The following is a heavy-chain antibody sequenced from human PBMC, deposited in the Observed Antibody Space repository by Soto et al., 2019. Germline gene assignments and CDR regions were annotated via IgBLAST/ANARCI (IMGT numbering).Heavy chain of an antibody. V-gene: IGHV2-5*02. CDR1: GFSLSTSGVG. D-gene: IGHD3-9*01. CDR2: IYWDDDK. CDR3: AHSLFDWLFGMGWFDP. J-gene: IGHJ5*02. Sequence: QITLKESGPTLVKPTQTLTLTCTFSGFSLSTSGVGVGWIRQPPGKALEWLALIYWDDDKRYSPSLKSRLTITTDTSKKQVVLKMTNMDPVDTATYYCAHSLFDWLFGMGWFDPWGQGTLVTVSS.